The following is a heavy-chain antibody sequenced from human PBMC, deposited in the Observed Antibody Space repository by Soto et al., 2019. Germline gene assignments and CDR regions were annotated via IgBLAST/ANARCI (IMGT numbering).Heavy chain of an antibody. D-gene: IGHD6-19*01. J-gene: IGHJ4*02. CDR3: ARDHEIASSGWYFGY. Sequence: VGSLRLSGAASGFTFSSYGMHWVRQARGKGLEWVAVIWYDGSNKYYADSVKGRFTISRDNSKNTLYLQMNSLRAEDTAVYYCARDHEIASSGWYFGYWGQGTLVTVSS. CDR1: GFTFSSYG. V-gene: IGHV3-33*01. CDR2: IWYDGSNK.